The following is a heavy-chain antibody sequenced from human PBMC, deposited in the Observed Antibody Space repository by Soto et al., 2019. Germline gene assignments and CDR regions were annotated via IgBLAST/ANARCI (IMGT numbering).Heavy chain of an antibody. CDR1: GGSISNYY. CDR3: AKGQAGYSSGWSDY. J-gene: IGHJ4*02. V-gene: IGHV4-59*01. Sequence: SETLSLTCTVSGGSISNYYWSWIRQPPGKGLEWIGYVYYTWSTNYNPSLKSRVTISVDTSRNQFSLNLSSVTAADTAVYYCAKGQAGYSSGWSDYWGQGTLVTVSS. D-gene: IGHD6-19*01. CDR2: VYYTWST.